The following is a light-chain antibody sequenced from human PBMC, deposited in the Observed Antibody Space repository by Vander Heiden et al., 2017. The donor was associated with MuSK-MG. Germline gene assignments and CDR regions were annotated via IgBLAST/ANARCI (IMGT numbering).Light chain of an antibody. V-gene: IGLV3-21*02. CDR2: DDV. Sequence: SYVLTQPPSVSVAPGQTARITCGGNNIGSKNGHWYQQRPGQAPVLVVYDDVDRPSGIPDRFSGSNSGNTATLTISRVEAGDEADYFCQVWDTYSDHVVFGGGTKLTV. CDR3: QVWDTYSDHVV. J-gene: IGLJ2*01. CDR1: NIGSKN.